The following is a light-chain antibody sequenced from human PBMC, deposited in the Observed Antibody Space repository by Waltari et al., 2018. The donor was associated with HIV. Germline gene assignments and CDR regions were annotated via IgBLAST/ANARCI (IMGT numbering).Light chain of an antibody. CDR2: QDK. CDR1: KLGDKY. CDR3: QAWDSSTVV. V-gene: IGLV3-1*01. J-gene: IGLJ2*01. Sequence: SYELTQPASVSVSPGQTASITCSGDKLGDKYVSWYQQKPGQSPVVVIYQDKKRPSGIPERFSGSNSGNTATLTISGTQALDEADYYCQAWDSSTVVFGGGTKVTAL.